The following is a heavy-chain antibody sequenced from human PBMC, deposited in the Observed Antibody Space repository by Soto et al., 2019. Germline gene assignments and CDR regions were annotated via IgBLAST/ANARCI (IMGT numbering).Heavy chain of an antibody. CDR3: ARNNYDFWSGYCWGMDV. D-gene: IGHD3-3*01. CDR2: INAGNGNT. Sequence: ASVKVSCKASGYTFTSYAMHWVRQAPGQRLEWMGWINAGNGNTKYSQKFQGRVTITRDKSASTAYMELSSLRSEDTAVYYCARNNYDFWSGYCWGMDVWGQGTTVTVS. CDR1: GYTFTSYA. V-gene: IGHV1-3*01. J-gene: IGHJ6*02.